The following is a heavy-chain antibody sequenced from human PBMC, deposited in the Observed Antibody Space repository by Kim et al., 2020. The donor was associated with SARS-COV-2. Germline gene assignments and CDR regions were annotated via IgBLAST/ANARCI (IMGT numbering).Heavy chain of an antibody. CDR1: GYTFTSYY. J-gene: IGHJ6*02. Sequence: ASVKVSCKASGYTFTSYYMHWVRQAPGQGLEWMGIINPSGGSTSYAQKFQGRVTMTRDTSTSTVYMELSSLRSEDTAVYYCARDQGYDILTGYYTNPRSSGGWYYGMDVWGQGTTVTVSS. D-gene: IGHD3-9*01. CDR2: INPSGGST. CDR3: ARDQGYDILTGYYTNPRSSGGWYYGMDV. V-gene: IGHV1-46*01.